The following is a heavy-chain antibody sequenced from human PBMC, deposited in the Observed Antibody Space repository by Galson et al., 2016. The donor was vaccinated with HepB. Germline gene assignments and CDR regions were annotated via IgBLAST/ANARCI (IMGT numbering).Heavy chain of an antibody. Sequence: SLRLSCAASGFTFTXXXMHXVRQGXRKGLEWVSRINSVGSDKTYAGSVKGRFTISRDNAKNTVYLEMNRLRAEDTGVYYCAKGAVGNWNDVAPYFDHWGQGILVTVSS. J-gene: IGHJ4*02. CDR2: INSVGSDK. D-gene: IGHD1-1*01. CDR1: GFTFTXXX. V-gene: IGHV3-74*01. CDR3: AKGAVGNWNDVAPYFDH.